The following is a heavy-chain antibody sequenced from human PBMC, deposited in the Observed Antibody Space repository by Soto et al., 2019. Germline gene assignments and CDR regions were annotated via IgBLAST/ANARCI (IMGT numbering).Heavy chain of an antibody. CDR1: GYTFTGYY. Sequence: ASVKVSCKASGYTFTGYYMHWVRQAPGQGLEWMGWINPNSGGTNYAQKFQGWVTMTSDTSISTAYMELSRLRSDDTAVYYCARERDRGTFDIWGQGTMVTVSS. V-gene: IGHV1-2*04. D-gene: IGHD1-26*01. J-gene: IGHJ3*02. CDR2: INPNSGGT. CDR3: ARERDRGTFDI.